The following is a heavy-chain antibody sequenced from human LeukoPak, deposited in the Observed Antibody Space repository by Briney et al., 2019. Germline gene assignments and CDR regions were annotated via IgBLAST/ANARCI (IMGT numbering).Heavy chain of an antibody. V-gene: IGHV3-30*18. CDR3: AKDWYSSGFDY. CDR1: GFTFNSYG. Sequence: GGSLRLSCAASGFTFNSYGMHWVRRAPGKGLEWVAVISYDGSNKYYADSVKGRFTIPRDNSKNTLYLQMNSLRAEDTAVYYCAKDWYSSGFDYWGQGTLVTVSS. J-gene: IGHJ4*02. CDR2: ISYDGSNK. D-gene: IGHD6-19*01.